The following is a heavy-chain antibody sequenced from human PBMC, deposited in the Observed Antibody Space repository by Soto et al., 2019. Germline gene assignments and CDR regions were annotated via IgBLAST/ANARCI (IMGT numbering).Heavy chain of an antibody. CDR2: FDPEDGET. J-gene: IGHJ5*02. CDR3: ATRYLYYYDSSGYSP. D-gene: IGHD3-22*01. Sequence: ASVKVSCKVSGYTLTELSMHWVRQAPGKGLEWMGGFDPEDGETIYAQKFQGRVTMTEDTSTDTAYMELSSLRSEDTAMYYCATRYLYYYDSSGYSPWGQGTLVTVSS. CDR1: GYTLTELS. V-gene: IGHV1-24*01.